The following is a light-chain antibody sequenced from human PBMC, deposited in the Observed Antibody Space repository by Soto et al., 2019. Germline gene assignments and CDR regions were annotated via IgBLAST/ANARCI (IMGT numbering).Light chain of an antibody. Sequence: EILLTQSPGTLSLAPGERATLCCRASQRVRSNLAWYQQKPGQAPRLLIYDASNRATGIPARFSGSGSGTDFILTISSLEPEDFAVYYCQQRSSWPLTFGGGTKVDIK. V-gene: IGKV3-11*01. CDR3: QQRSSWPLT. CDR2: DAS. J-gene: IGKJ4*01. CDR1: QRVRSN.